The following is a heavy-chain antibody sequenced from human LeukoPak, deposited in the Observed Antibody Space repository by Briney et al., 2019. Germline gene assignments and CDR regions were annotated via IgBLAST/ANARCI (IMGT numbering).Heavy chain of an antibody. CDR2: IIPIFGTA. Sequence: ASVRASCKASGGTSRSFATSGGRRAPGQGLEWWGGIIPIFGTANYAQKFQGRVTITTDESTSTAYMELSSLRSKDTAVYYCARAPIVGATNAFDIWGQGTMVTVSS. CDR3: ARAPIVGATNAFDI. J-gene: IGHJ3*02. D-gene: IGHD1-26*01. V-gene: IGHV1-69*05. CDR1: GGTSRSFA.